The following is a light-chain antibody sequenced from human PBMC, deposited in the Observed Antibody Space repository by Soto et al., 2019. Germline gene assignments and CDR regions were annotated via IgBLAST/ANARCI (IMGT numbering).Light chain of an antibody. CDR3: SSYTYGKTYVV. J-gene: IGLJ2*01. Sequence: QSVLTQPASVFGSPGQSITISCTGTNNDVGGYNRVSWYQQTPGKVPKLIIYEVSNRPSGTSSRFSGSKSGNTASLTISGLQAEDEADYFCSSYTYGKTYVVFGGGTKLTVL. V-gene: IGLV2-14*01. CDR2: EVS. CDR1: NNDVGGYNR.